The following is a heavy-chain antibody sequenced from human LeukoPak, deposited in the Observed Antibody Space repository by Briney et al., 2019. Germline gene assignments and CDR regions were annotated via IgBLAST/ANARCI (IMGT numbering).Heavy chain of an antibody. CDR1: GVGFTGHW. CDR2: IKEDGSAI. V-gene: IGHV3-7*01. CDR3: ARAVDVADY. Sequence: SLTLAYTACGVGFTGHWRSWVRQSPGKGLDWVANIKEDGSAIFYADSVRGRFTISRDNAKHSVYLQMNNLRIEDTAVYYCARAVDVADYWGRGTLVTVSS. D-gene: IGHD3-16*01. J-gene: IGHJ4*02.